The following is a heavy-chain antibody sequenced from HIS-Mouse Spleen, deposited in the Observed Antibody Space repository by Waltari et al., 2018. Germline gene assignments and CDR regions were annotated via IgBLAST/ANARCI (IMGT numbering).Heavy chain of an antibody. CDR1: GGPISSSSYS. V-gene: IGHV4-39*07. Sequence: QLQLQESGPGLVKPSATLSLTCPVSGGPISSSSYSWGWIRQPPGKGLEWIGSIYYSGSTYYNPSLKSRVTISVDTSKNQFSLKLSSVTAADTAVYYCAREIPYSSSWYDWYFDLWGRGTLVTVSS. J-gene: IGHJ2*01. CDR3: AREIPYSSSWYDWYFDL. D-gene: IGHD6-13*01. CDR2: IYYSGST.